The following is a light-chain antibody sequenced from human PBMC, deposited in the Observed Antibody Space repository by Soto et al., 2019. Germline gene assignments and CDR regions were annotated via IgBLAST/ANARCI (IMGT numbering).Light chain of an antibody. J-gene: IGKJ2*01. CDR3: RQYGSSPRYT. Sequence: EIVLTQSPGTLSLSPGDRATLSCRASQSITSSFLAWYQQKPGQAPMLLIYGASTRPTGIPDRFSGSESGTDFTLTISRLEPEDFAVYYCRQYGSSPRYTFGQGTKLEIK. V-gene: IGKV3-20*01. CDR2: GAS. CDR1: QSITSSF.